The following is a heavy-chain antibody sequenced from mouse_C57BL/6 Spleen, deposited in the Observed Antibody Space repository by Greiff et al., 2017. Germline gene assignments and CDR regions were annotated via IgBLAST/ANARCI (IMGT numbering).Heavy chain of an antibody. Sequence: QVQLQQPGTELVKPGASVKLSCKASGYTFTSYWMHWVKQRPGQGLEWIGDINPNNGGTSYNQKFKGKATLTVDKSSSTAYMELRSLTSEDSAGYYCARGLTGTHYYAMDYWGQGTSVTVSS. D-gene: IGHD4-1*01. J-gene: IGHJ4*01. CDR3: ARGLTGTHYYAMDY. CDR2: INPNNGGT. CDR1: GYTFTSYW. V-gene: IGHV1-53*01.